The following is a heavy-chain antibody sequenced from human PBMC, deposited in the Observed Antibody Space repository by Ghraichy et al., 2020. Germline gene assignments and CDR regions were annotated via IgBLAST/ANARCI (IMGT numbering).Heavy chain of an antibody. CDR3: ARGGVRFLEWLSKEFDY. D-gene: IGHD3-3*01. J-gene: IGHJ4*02. CDR2: ISTSGSA. V-gene: IGHV4-34*01. Sequence: SETLSLTCEVYNGSFSGYYWDWIRQSPGKGLEWIGEISTSGSANYNPSLKSQFTMSIDTSKRHFSLTLTSVTVEDTAVYYCARGGVRFLEWLSKEFDYWGQGSPVIVSS. CDR1: NGSFSGYY.